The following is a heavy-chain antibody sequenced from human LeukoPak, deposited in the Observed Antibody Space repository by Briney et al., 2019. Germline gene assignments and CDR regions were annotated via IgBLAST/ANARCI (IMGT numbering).Heavy chain of an antibody. CDR1: GASISSGDYY. V-gene: IGHV4-61*02. Sequence: SETLSLTCTVSGASISSGDYYWSWIRQPAGKGLEWIGRISSSGSTNYNPSLKSRVTISVDTSKNQFSLKLGSVTAADTAVYFCARGPYSYDSSGAFDIWGQGTMVTVSS. CDR2: ISSSGST. CDR3: ARGPYSYDSSGAFDI. D-gene: IGHD3-22*01. J-gene: IGHJ3*02.